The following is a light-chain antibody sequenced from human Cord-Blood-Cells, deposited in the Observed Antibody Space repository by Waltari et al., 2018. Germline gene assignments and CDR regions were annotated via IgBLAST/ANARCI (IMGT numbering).Light chain of an antibody. CDR3: QQRSNWPT. CDR1: QSVSSY. Sequence: DIVLTQSPATLSLSPGERATLSCRVSQSVSSYLAWYQQKPGQAPRLLIYDASNRATGIPARFSGSGSGTDFTLTISSLEPEDFAVYYCQQRSNWPTFGGGTKVEIK. CDR2: DAS. J-gene: IGKJ4*01. V-gene: IGKV3-11*01.